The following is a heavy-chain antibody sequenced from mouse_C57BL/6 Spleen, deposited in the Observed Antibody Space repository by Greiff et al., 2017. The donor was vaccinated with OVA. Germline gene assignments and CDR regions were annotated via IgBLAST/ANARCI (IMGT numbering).Heavy chain of an antibody. D-gene: IGHD1-1*01. CDR3: ARRGYYYGSSYDYFDY. V-gene: IGHV1-19*01. J-gene: IGHJ2*01. CDR1: GYTFTDYY. CDR2: INPYNGGT. Sequence: LQLHQSGPVLVKPGASVKMSCKSSGYTFTDYYMNWVKQSHGKSLEWIGVINPYNGGTSYNQKFKGKATLTVDKSSSTAYMELNSLTSEDSAVYYCARRGYYYGSSYDYFDYWGQGTTLTVSS.